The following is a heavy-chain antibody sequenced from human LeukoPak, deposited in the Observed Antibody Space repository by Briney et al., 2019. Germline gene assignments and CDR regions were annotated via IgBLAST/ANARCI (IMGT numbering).Heavy chain of an antibody. J-gene: IGHJ4*02. CDR3: ARAFTSGWLYFEY. CDR2: INPRDGET. Sequence: ASVKVSCKASGYTFTGYYMHWVRQAPGQGLEWMGRINPRDGETNFAQKFQGRVTMTRNTSISTAYMELSSLRSEDTAVYYCARAFTSGWLYFEYWGQGTLVTVSS. D-gene: IGHD6-19*01. CDR1: GYTFTGYY. V-gene: IGHV1-2*06.